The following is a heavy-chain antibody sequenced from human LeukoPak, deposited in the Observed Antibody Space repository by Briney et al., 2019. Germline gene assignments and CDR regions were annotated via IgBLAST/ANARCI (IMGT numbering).Heavy chain of an antibody. D-gene: IGHD3-22*01. V-gene: IGHV4-34*01. CDR2: INHSGST. CDR3: AGSGGSYYYDSSGYYRRNHPLDY. Sequence: SETLSLTCTVSGGSISSYYWSWIRQPPGKGLEWIGEINHSGSTNYNPSLKSRVTISVDTSKNQFSLKLSSVTAADTAVYYCAGSGGSYYYDSSGYYRRNHPLDYWGQGTLVTVSS. CDR1: GGSISSYY. J-gene: IGHJ4*02.